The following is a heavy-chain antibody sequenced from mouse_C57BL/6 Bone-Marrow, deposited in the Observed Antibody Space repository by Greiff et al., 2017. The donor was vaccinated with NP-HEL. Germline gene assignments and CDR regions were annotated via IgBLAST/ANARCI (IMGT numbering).Heavy chain of an antibody. CDR3: ARRRFAY. J-gene: IGHJ3*01. V-gene: IGHV1-81*01. CDR2: IDPRSGNT. CDR1: GYTFTSYG. Sequence: QVQLKQSGAELARPGASVKLSCKASGYTFTSYGISWVKQRTGQGLEWIGEIDPRSGNTYYNEKFKGKATLTADKSSSTAYMELRSLTAEDSAVYFCARRRFAYWGQGTLVTVSA.